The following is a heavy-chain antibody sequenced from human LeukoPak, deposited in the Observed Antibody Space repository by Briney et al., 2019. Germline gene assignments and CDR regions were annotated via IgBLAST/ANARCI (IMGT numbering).Heavy chain of an antibody. V-gene: IGHV4-39*01. D-gene: IGHD6-6*01. CDR3: ARQGSARANWFDP. CDR1: GGSISSSSYY. CDR2: IYYSGST. J-gene: IGHJ5*02. Sequence: PSETLSLTCTVSGGSISSSSYYWGWIRHPPGKGLEWIASIYYSGSTYYKSSLKSRVTISVDSSKNQFSLRLNSVTAADTAVYFCARQGSARANWFDPWGKGTLVTVSS.